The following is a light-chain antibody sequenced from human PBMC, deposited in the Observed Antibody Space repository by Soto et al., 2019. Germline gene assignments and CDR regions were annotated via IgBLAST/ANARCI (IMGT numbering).Light chain of an antibody. CDR1: QSVSSSY. V-gene: IGKV3-20*01. CDR2: GAS. CDR3: QQYGSSPMYT. J-gene: IGKJ2*01. Sequence: EIVLTQSPGTLSLSPGERATLSCRASQSVSSSYLAWYQQKPGQAPRLLIYGASSRATGIPDRFSGSGSGTAFTHTSSRLEPEDFAVYYCQQYGSSPMYTFGQGTKLESK.